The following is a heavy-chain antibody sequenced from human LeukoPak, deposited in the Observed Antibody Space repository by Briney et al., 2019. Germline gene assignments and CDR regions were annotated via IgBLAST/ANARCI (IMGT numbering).Heavy chain of an antibody. CDR3: AREMTYFYDSSGTGFDY. CDR1: GGSISTSYF. V-gene: IGHV4-4*07. CDR2: IYSSGST. Sequence: SETLSLTCTVSGGSISTSYFWTWIRQSAGKGLEWIGRIYSSGSTTYNPSLKSRVTMSIDTSRNQFSLNLSSVTAADTAVYYCAREMTYFYDSSGTGFDYWGQGTLVTVSS. J-gene: IGHJ4*02. D-gene: IGHD3-22*01.